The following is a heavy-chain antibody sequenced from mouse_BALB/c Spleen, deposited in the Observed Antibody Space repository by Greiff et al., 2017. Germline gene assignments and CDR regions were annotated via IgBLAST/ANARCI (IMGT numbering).Heavy chain of an antibody. V-gene: IGHV1-69*01. CDR2: IDTSDSYN. Sequence: VQLQQPGAELVMPGASVKMSCKASGYTFTDYWMHWVKQRPGQGLEWIGAIDTSDSYNSYNQKFKGKATLTVDESASTAYMQLSSLTSEDSAVYYCARSAGTGDYWGQGTTLTVSS. J-gene: IGHJ2*01. CDR1: GYTFTDYW. D-gene: IGHD4-1*01. CDR3: ARSAGTGDY.